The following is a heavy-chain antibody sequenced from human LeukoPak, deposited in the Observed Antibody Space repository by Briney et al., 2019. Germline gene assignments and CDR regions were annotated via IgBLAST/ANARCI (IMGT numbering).Heavy chain of an antibody. Sequence: GGSLRLSCAASGFTVSSNYMSWVRQAPGKGLVWVSRINTDGSITNYADSVKGRFSISRDNAKNTLYLQMSSLRAEDTAVHYCARDRGPRTGFMVREAYDYWGQGTLVTVSS. J-gene: IGHJ4*02. CDR1: GFTVSSNY. CDR3: ARDRGPRTGFMVREAYDY. CDR2: INTDGSIT. D-gene: IGHD3-10*01. V-gene: IGHV3-74*01.